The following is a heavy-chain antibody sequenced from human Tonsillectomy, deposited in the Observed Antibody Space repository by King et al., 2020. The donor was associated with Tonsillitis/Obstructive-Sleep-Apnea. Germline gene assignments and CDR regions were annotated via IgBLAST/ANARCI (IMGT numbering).Heavy chain of an antibody. CDR3: ASDARAMLGELRAFYFYYAMDV. V-gene: IGHV3-30*04. CDR2: ISSDETNT. CDR1: GFAFSSYA. J-gene: IGHJ6*02. Sequence: VQLVESGGGVVQPGRSLRLSCVASGFAFSSYAMHWVRQAPGKGLQWVAVISSDETNTYYADSVKGRFTISRDSSKNTLYLQMHSLRAEDTAVYSCASDARAMLGELRAFYFYYAMDVWGQGTTVTVSS. D-gene: IGHD3-10*02.